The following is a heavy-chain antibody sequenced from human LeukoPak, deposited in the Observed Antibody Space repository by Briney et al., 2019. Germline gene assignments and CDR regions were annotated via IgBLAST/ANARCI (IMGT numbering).Heavy chain of an antibody. Sequence: GGSLRLSCAASGFTVNSDYMTWVRQAPGKGLEWVSVIYSGGTTYYTDSVKGRFTISRDDYKNMVYLQMNSLRPEDTAVYYCARSVVVMVYALDYWGQGTVVTVSS. D-gene: IGHD2-8*01. J-gene: IGHJ4*02. CDR2: IYSGGTT. CDR1: GFTVNSDY. CDR3: ARSVVVMVYALDY. V-gene: IGHV3-66*02.